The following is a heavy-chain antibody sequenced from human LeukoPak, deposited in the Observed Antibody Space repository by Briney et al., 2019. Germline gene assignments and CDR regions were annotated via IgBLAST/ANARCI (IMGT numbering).Heavy chain of an antibody. Sequence: GRSLRLSCTASGFTFGDYAMSWVRQAPGKGLEWVGFIRSKAYGGTTEYAASVKGRFTISRDDSKSIAYLQMNSLKTEDTAVYYCTRDHRHYYDSTGYYYAIYCWGQGTLVTVSA. CDR2: IRSKAYGGTT. V-gene: IGHV3-49*04. D-gene: IGHD3-22*01. CDR3: TRDHRHYYDSTGYYYAIYC. J-gene: IGHJ4*02. CDR1: GFTFGDYA.